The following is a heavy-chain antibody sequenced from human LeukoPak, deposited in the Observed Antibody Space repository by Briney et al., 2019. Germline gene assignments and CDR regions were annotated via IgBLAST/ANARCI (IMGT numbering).Heavy chain of an antibody. D-gene: IGHD3-10*02. CDR3: AKPTKVTDYYGRD. CDR2: IYYSGST. V-gene: IGHV4-59*01. J-gene: IGHJ4*02. Sequence: SETLSLTCSVSGGSISNYYWTWIRQPPGEGLEWIGNIYYSGSTSYNPSLKSRVTISVDTSKNQFSLKLSSVTAADTAVYYCAKPTKVTDYYGRDWGQGTLVTVSS. CDR1: GGSISNYY.